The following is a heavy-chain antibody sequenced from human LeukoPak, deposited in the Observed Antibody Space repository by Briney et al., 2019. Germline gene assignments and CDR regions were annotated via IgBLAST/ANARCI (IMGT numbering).Heavy chain of an antibody. Sequence: ASVKVSCKASGGTFSSYAISWVRQAPGQGLEWMGRIIPILGIANYAQKFQGRVTITADKSTSTAYMELSSLRSEDTAVYYCATDYDSSSHHWGQGTLVTVSS. CDR1: GGTFSSYA. D-gene: IGHD6-6*01. J-gene: IGHJ5*02. CDR3: ATDYDSSSHH. CDR2: IIPILGIA. V-gene: IGHV1-69*04.